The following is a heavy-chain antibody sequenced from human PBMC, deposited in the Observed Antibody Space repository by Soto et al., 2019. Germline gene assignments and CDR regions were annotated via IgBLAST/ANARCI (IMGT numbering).Heavy chain of an antibody. CDR3: ARDLTRNYVDTSGYYYCDY. D-gene: IGHD3-22*01. CDR1: GYTFTTYG. V-gene: IGHV1-18*04. J-gene: IGHJ4*02. CDR2: ISAYNGNT. Sequence: HVQLVQSGAEVKKPGASVKVSCKTSGYTFTTYGISWVRQAPGQGLEWMGWISAYNGNTHYAQRIQGRVTMTTDTSTNTAYMVLSSLRSDDTAVYYCARDLTRNYVDTSGYYYCDYWGQGTLVTVSS.